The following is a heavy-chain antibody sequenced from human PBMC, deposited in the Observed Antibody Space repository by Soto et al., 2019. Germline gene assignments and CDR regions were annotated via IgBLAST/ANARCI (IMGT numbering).Heavy chain of an antibody. V-gene: IGHV4-34*01. CDR2: INHSGST. D-gene: IGHD4-4*01. CDR1: GGSFSGYY. CDR3: AREDYSRGNWYFDL. Sequence: QVQLQQWGAGLLKPSETLSLTCAVYGGSFSGYYWSWIRQPPGKGLEWIGEINHSGSTNYNPSLKSRVTISVDTSKNQFSLKLSSVTAADTAVYYCAREDYSRGNWYFDLWGRGTLVTVSS. J-gene: IGHJ2*01.